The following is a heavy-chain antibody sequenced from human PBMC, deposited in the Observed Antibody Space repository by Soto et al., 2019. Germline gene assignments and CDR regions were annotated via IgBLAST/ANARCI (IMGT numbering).Heavy chain of an antibody. J-gene: IGHJ5*02. CDR3: ARANNEQLAPAGFWIDP. V-gene: IGHV4-30-2*01. Sequence: PSETLSLTCAVSGGSISSGGYSWSWIRQPPGKGLEWIGYIYHSGSTYYNPSLKSRVTISVDRSKSQFSLKLSSVTAADTAVYYCARANNEQLAPAGFWIDPWGQGTLVTVST. CDR2: IYHSGST. D-gene: IGHD6-6*01. CDR1: GGSISSGGYS.